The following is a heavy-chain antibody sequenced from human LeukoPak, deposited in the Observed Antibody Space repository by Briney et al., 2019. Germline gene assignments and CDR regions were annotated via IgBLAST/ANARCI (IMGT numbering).Heavy chain of an antibody. Sequence: PSETLSLTCTVSGGSISSSSYYWGWIRQPPGKGLEWIGSIYYSGITYYNPSLKSRVTISVDTSKNQFSLKLSSVTAADTAVYYCARQAPTSSSWYVAAQRGRYYFDYWGQGTLVTVSS. J-gene: IGHJ4*02. CDR1: GGSISSSSYY. CDR3: ARQAPTSSSWYVAAQRGRYYFDY. D-gene: IGHD6-13*01. V-gene: IGHV4-39*01. CDR2: IYYSGIT.